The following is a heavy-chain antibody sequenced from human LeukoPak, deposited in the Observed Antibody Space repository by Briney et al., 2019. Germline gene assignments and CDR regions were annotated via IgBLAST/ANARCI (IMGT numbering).Heavy chain of an antibody. CDR1: GGSISSYY. Sequence: KPSETLSLTCTVSGGSISSYYWSWIRQPPGKGLEWIGYIYYSGSTNYNPPLKSRVTISVDTSKNQFSLKLSSVTAADTAVYYCARVYGLDWYFDLWGRGTLVTVSS. V-gene: IGHV4-59*01. CDR3: ARVYGLDWYFDL. J-gene: IGHJ2*01. CDR2: IYYSGST. D-gene: IGHD4-17*01.